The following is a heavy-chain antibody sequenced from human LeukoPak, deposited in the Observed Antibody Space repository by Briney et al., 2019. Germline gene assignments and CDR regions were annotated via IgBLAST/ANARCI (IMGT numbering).Heavy chain of an antibody. CDR2: IYHSGST. Sequence: SETLSLTCTVSGGSISSYYWSWIRQPAGKGLEWIGSIYHSGSTYYNPSLKSRVTISVDTSKNQFSLKLSSVTAADTAVYYCALTPYYDSSGYYYVGFDYWGQGTLVTVSS. V-gene: IGHV4-59*04. D-gene: IGHD3-22*01. J-gene: IGHJ4*02. CDR3: ALTPYYDSSGYYYVGFDY. CDR1: GGSISSYY.